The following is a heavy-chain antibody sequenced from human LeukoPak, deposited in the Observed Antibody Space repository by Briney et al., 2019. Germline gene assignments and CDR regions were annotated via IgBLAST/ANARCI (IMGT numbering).Heavy chain of an antibody. D-gene: IGHD5-18*01. V-gene: IGHV3-21*01. CDR3: ARENGYSYGYEVDC. CDR2: ISATSGYI. Sequence: PGGSLRLSWAASGFSFSRYSMNWVRQVPGKGLEWVSSISATSGYIYYADSVKGRFTISRDNAKNSLYLQMNSLRAEDTALYYCARENGYSYGYEVDCWGRGTLVTVSS. CDR1: GFSFSRYS. J-gene: IGHJ4*02.